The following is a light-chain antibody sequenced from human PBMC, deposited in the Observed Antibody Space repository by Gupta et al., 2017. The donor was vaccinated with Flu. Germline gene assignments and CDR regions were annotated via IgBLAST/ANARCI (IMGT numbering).Light chain of an antibody. Sequence: QSVLTQPPSVSGPPGHRVTTYCTGRSSNIGAGYDVHWYQELPGSAPKLLIDGNSNRPSVVPDRSSCSNSGTSSSLAITGLQAEDEADYYCQSYDSSRSGLVFGGGTKLTVL. CDR3: QSYDSSRSGLV. V-gene: IGLV1-40*01. CDR1: SSNIGAGYD. J-gene: IGLJ3*02. CDR2: GNS.